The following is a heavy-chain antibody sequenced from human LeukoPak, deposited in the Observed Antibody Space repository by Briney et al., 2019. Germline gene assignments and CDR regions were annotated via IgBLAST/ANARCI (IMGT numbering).Heavy chain of an antibody. J-gene: IGHJ4*02. CDR1: GYTFTSYD. CDR2: IIPIFGTA. V-gene: IGHV1-69*13. D-gene: IGHD4-23*01. CDR3: ARERGSSGGNTNGYFDY. Sequence: GASVKVSCKASGYTFTSYDISWVRQAPGQGLEWMGGIIPIFGTANYAQKFQGRVTITADESTSTAYMELSSLRSEDTAVYYCARERGSSGGNTNGYFDYWGQGALVTVSS.